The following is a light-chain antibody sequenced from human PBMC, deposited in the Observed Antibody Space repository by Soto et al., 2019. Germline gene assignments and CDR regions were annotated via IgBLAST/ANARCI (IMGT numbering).Light chain of an antibody. J-gene: IGLJ7*01. V-gene: IGLV3-21*04. CDR3: QLWNRSSDQGV. Sequence: SYELTQPPSVSVAPEKTATITCGGDNIGINAVHWYQQKPGQAPLLVVYYDSDRPSGIPERFSGSTSGNTATLAISRVEAGDEADYYSQLWNRSSDQGVFGGGTQLTVL. CDR1: NIGINA. CDR2: YDS.